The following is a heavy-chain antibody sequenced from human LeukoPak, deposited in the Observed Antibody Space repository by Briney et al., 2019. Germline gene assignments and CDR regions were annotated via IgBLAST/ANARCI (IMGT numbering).Heavy chain of an antibody. CDR2: MNPNSGNT. D-gene: IGHD2-15*01. CDR1: GYTFTSYD. Sequence: GASVKVSCKASGYTFTSYDINWVRQATGQGLEWMGWMNPNSGNTGYAQKFQGRVTMTRNTSISTAYMELSSLRSEDTAVYYCARRSAGSGARDYYYYMDVWGKGTTVTVS. V-gene: IGHV1-8*01. CDR3: ARRSAGSGARDYYYYMDV. J-gene: IGHJ6*03.